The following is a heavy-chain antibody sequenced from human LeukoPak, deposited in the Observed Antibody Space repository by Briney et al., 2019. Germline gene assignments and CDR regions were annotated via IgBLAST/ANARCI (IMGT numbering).Heavy chain of an antibody. J-gene: IGHJ4*02. CDR1: GFTSSSYA. D-gene: IGHD3-10*01. V-gene: IGHV3-23*01. Sequence: PGGSLRLSCAASGFTSSSYAMSWVRQAPGKGLEWVSAISGSGGSTYYADSVKGRFTISRDNSKNTLYLQMNSLRAEDTAVYYCAKDSVVRGVIPSYFDYWGQGTLVTVSS. CDR2: ISGSGGST. CDR3: AKDSVVRGVIPSYFDY.